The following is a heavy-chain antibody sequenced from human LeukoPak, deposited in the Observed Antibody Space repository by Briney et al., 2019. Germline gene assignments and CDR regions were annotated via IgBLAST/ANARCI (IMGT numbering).Heavy chain of an antibody. D-gene: IGHD3-10*01. V-gene: IGHV3-33*01. J-gene: IGHJ2*01. CDR3: ARVGDHFHWYLDL. Sequence: GGSLRLSCAASGFIFSSHGMHWVRQSPGKGLEWVAVIWYDGSNKYYADSVKGRFTISRDNSKNTVYLQMNSLRAEDTAIYYCARVGDHFHWYLDLWGRGTLVTVSS. CDR1: GFIFSSHG. CDR2: IWYDGSNK.